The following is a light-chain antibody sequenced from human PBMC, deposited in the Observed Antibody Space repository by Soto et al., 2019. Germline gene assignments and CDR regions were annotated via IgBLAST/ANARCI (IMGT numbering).Light chain of an antibody. V-gene: IGLV2-14*01. J-gene: IGLJ2*01. CDR3: SSYTTSSTLVV. Sequence: ALTQPASVSGSPGQSITISCTGTSSDVGGYNYVSWYQQHPGKAPKLMIYEVSNRPSGVSNRFSGSKSGNTASLTISGLQAEDEADYYCSSYTTSSTLVVFGGGTKVTVL. CDR2: EVS. CDR1: SSDVGGYNY.